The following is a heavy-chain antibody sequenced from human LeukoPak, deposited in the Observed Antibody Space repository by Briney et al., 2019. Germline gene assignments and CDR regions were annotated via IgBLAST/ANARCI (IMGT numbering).Heavy chain of an antibody. D-gene: IGHD1-26*01. J-gene: IGHJ4*02. CDR3: ARDSGSYSADY. V-gene: IGHV3-21*01. CDR1: GFTFSSYG. Sequence: GGSLRLSCAASGFTFSSYGMHWVRQAPGKGLEWVSSISSSSSYIYYADSVKGRFTISRDNAKNSLYLQMNSLRAEDTAVYYCARDSGSYSADYWGQGTLVTVSS. CDR2: ISSSSSYI.